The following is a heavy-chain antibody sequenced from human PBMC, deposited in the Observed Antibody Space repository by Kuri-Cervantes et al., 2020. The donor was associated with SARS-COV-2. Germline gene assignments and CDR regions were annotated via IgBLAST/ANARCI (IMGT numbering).Heavy chain of an antibody. D-gene: IGHD5-12*01. Sequence: SVKVSCKASGGTFSSYAISWVRQAPGQGLEWMGGIIPIFGTANYAQKFQGRVTITTDESTSTAYMELSSLRSDDTAVYYCARDPGSGYDYGFDYWGQGTLVTVSS. CDR3: ARDPGSGYDYGFDY. V-gene: IGHV1-69*05. CDR1: GGTFSSYA. CDR2: IIPIFGTA. J-gene: IGHJ4*02.